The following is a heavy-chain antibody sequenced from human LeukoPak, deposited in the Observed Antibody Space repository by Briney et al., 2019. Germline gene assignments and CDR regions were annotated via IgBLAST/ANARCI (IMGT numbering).Heavy chain of an antibody. V-gene: IGHV4-61*02. CDR2: IYTSGST. D-gene: IGHD6-13*01. CDR1: GGSISSSSYY. Sequence: KPSETLSLTCTVSGGSISSSSYYWSWIRQPAGKGLEWIGRIYTSGSTNYNPSLKSRVTMSVDTSKNQFSLKLSSVTAADTAVYYCAREYSSSSGPFDYWGQGTLVTVSS. J-gene: IGHJ4*02. CDR3: AREYSSSSGPFDY.